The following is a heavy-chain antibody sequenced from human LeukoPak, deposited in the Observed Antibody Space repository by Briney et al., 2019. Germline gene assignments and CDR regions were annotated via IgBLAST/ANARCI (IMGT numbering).Heavy chain of an antibody. Sequence: GGSLRLSCAASGSTFSSYSMNWVRQAPGKGLEWVSSISSSSSYIYYADSVRGRFTISRDNAKNSLYLQMNSLRAEDTAVYYCARDAMGTYYYYGMEVWGQGTTVTVSS. V-gene: IGHV3-21*01. CDR1: GSTFSSYS. D-gene: IGHD7-27*01. CDR3: ARDAMGTYYYYGMEV. CDR2: ISSSSSYI. J-gene: IGHJ6*02.